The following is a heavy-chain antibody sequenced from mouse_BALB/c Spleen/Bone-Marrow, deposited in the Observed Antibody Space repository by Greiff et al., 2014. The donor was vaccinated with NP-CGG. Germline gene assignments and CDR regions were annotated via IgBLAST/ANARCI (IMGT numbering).Heavy chain of an antibody. J-gene: IGHJ1*01. Sequence: VQLQQPGTVLARPGASVKMSCRASDYTFTSYRMHWLKQRPGQGLEWTGAIYPGNSDTSYNQKFKGKAELTAVTSTSTAYMDLSSLTNEDSAVYYCTLAYFGQGDWFFDVWGAGTTVTVSS. CDR1: DYTFTSYR. CDR2: IYPGNSDT. D-gene: IGHD2-10*01. V-gene: IGHV1-5*01. CDR3: TLAYFGQGDWFFDV.